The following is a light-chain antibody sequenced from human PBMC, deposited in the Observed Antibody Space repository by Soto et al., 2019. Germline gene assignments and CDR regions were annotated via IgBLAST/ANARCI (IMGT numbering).Light chain of an antibody. Sequence: QTVVTQEPSISVSPGGTITLTCGLRSGSVSPTYYPSWYQQPPGQAPRTLIYNTNTRSSGVPDRFSGSILANKAALTITGAQAYDESDDYCALYMSGGIGMFCGGTKLTAL. CDR3: ALYMSGGIGM. J-gene: IGLJ3*02. CDR1: SGSVSPTYY. CDR2: NTN. V-gene: IGLV8-61*01.